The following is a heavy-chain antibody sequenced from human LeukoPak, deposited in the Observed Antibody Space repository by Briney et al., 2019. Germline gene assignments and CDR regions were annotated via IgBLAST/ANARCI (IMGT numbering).Heavy chain of an antibody. CDR1: GFTLSNHW. CDR3: ARGSRPRGVGGY. V-gene: IGHV3-21*01. D-gene: IGHD3-10*01. J-gene: IGHJ4*02. Sequence: GGSLRLSCAASGFTLSNHWMIWVRQAPGKGLEWVSSISSSSSYIYYADSVKGRFTISRDNAKNSLYLQMNSLRAEDTAVYYCARGSRPRGVGGYWGQGTLVTVSS. CDR2: ISSSSSYI.